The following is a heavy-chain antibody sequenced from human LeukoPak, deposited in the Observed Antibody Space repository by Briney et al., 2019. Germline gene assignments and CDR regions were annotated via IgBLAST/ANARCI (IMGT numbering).Heavy chain of an antibody. CDR3: ARISGWYCDY. V-gene: IGHV3-48*03. CDR2: ISSRGGTI. J-gene: IGHJ4*02. CDR1: GFTFSSYE. Sequence: GGSLRLSCAASGFTFSSYEMNWVRQAPGGGLEWISYISSRGGTIKYADSVKGRFAISRGNAKNSLYLQMNSLRAEDTAVYYCARISGWYCDYWGQGTLVTVSS. D-gene: IGHD6-19*01.